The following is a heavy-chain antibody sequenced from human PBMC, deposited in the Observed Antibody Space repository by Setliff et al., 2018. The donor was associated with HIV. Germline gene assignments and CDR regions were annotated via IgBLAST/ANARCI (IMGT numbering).Heavy chain of an antibody. CDR2: INPSGGST. V-gene: IGHV1-46*01. CDR1: GYTFTSYY. D-gene: IGHD3-10*01. CDR3: ARDRINSGSGMGYALAI. J-gene: IGHJ3*02. Sequence: ASVKVSCKASGYTFTSYYMHWVRQAPGQGLEWMGIINPSGGSTTYAQKFQGRVTMTRDTSTSTIYMDLSSLRSEDTAVYYCARDRINSGSGMGYALAIWGQGTVVTVSS.